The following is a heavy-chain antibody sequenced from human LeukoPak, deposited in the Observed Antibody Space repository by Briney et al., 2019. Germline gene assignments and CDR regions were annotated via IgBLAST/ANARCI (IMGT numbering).Heavy chain of an antibody. D-gene: IGHD6-13*01. Sequence: GGSLRLSCAASGFTISSNGMSWVRQAPGKGLEWVAYIKREGGDRYYVDSVKGRFTISRDNTKNSLYLQMNSLRAEDTAVYYCARVAVAGIYFYYYMDVWGKGTTVTVSS. CDR2: IKREGGDR. CDR3: ARVAVAGIYFYYYMDV. CDR1: GFTISSNG. J-gene: IGHJ6*03. V-gene: IGHV3-7*01.